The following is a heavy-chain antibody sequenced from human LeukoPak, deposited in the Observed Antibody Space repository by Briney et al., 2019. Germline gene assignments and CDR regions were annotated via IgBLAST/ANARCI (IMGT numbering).Heavy chain of an antibody. CDR1: GGTFSSYA. V-gene: IGHV1-69*13. D-gene: IGHD1-7*01. CDR3: ARGITGTKMNYYYYMDV. CDR2: IIPIFGTA. J-gene: IGHJ6*03. Sequence: SVKVSCKASGGTFSSYAISWVRQAPGQGLEWMGGIIPIFGTANYAQKFQGRVTITADESTSTAYMELSSLRSEDTAVYYCARGITGTKMNYYYYMDVWGKGTTVTVSS.